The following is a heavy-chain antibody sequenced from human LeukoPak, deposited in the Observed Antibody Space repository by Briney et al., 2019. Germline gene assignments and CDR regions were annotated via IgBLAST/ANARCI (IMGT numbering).Heavy chain of an antibody. D-gene: IGHD2-15*01. V-gene: IGHV3-30-3*01. J-gene: IGHJ3*02. CDR1: GFTFSSYA. CDR3: ARGWTQDAFDI. Sequence: GRSLRFSCVASGFTFSSYAMHWVRQAPGKGLEWVAVISYDGSNKYYADSVKGQFTISRDNSKNTLYLQMNSLRAEDTAVYYCARGWTQDAFDIWGQGTMVTVSS. CDR2: ISYDGSNK.